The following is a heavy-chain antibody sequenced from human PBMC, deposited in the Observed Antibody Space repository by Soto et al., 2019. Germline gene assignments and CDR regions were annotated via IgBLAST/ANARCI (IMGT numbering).Heavy chain of an antibody. CDR2: INPSGGST. CDR1: GYTFTSYY. CDR3: ARDSNFDFWSGPTLYYFDY. Sequence: ASVKVSCKASGYTFTSYYMHWVRQAPGQGLEWMGIINPSGGSTSYAQKFQGRVTMTRDTSTSTVYMELSSLRSEDTAVYYCARDSNFDFWSGPTLYYFDYWGQGTLVNVSS. J-gene: IGHJ4*02. V-gene: IGHV1-46*03. D-gene: IGHD3-3*01.